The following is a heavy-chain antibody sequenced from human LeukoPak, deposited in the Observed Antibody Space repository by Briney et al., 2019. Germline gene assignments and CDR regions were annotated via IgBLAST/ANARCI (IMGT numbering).Heavy chain of an antibody. V-gene: IGHV1-69*13. J-gene: IGHJ6*02. D-gene: IGHD5-18*01. CDR2: IIPIFGTA. Sequence: SVKVSCKASGYTFTSYYMHWVRQAPGQGLEWMGGIIPIFGTANYAQKFQGRVTITADESTSTAYMELSSLRSEDTAVYYCARHGGYSNYYYYGMDVWGQGTTVTVSS. CDR1: GYTFTSYY. CDR3: ARHGGYSNYYYYGMDV.